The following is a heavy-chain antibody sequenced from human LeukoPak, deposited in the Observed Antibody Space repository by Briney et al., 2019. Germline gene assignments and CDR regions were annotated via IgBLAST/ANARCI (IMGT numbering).Heavy chain of an antibody. CDR1: GYTFTSYD. CDR2: MNPNSGNT. J-gene: IGHJ4*02. Sequence: GASVKVSCKXSGYTFTSYDINWVRQATGQGLERMGWMNPNSGNTGYAQKFQGRVTMTRNTSISTAYMELSSLRSEDTAVYYCARRRTYDFWSGYYRVFDYWGQGTLVTVSS. CDR3: ARRRTYDFWSGYYRVFDY. D-gene: IGHD3-3*01. V-gene: IGHV1-8*01.